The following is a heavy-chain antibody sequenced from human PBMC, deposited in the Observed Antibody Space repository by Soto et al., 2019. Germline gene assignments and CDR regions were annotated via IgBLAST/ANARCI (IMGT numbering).Heavy chain of an antibody. J-gene: IGHJ6*02. CDR2: INWNSGSI. Sequence: GGSLRLSCAASGFTFDDYAMHWVRQAPGKGLEWVSGINWNSGSIGYADSVKGRFTISRDSAKNSLYLQMNSLRAADTAFYYCAKGTGSFYYYYGMDVWGRGTTVTVSS. V-gene: IGHV3-9*01. CDR3: AKGTGSFYYYYGMDV. CDR1: GFTFDDYA. D-gene: IGHD3-10*01.